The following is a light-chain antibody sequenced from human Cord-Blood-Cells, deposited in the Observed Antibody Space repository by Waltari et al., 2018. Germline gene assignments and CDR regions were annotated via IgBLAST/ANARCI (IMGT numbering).Light chain of an antibody. CDR1: QGISSY. CDR2: DAS. J-gene: IGKJ3*01. Sequence: AIRMTQSPSSFSASTGDIVTITCRASQGISSYLAWYQQKPGKAPKLLIYDASTLQSGVPSRFSGSGSGKDFTLTISCLQSEDFATYYCQQYYSYPRGFGPGTKVDIK. V-gene: IGKV1-8*01. CDR3: QQYYSYPRG.